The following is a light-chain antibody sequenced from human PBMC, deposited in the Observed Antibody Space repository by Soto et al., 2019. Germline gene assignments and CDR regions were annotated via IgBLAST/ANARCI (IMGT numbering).Light chain of an antibody. CDR2: DAT. CDR3: QQYSNSSIT. Sequence: IVLTQSPVTLSLSPGERATLSCGASQGISFNYLAWYQQRPGLAPRLLIYDATSTATGVPDRFSGSGSGTNFSLIISRLVPEDFGVYYYQQYSNSSITFCGGARVEIK. J-gene: IGKJ4*01. V-gene: IGKV3D-20*01. CDR1: QGISFNY.